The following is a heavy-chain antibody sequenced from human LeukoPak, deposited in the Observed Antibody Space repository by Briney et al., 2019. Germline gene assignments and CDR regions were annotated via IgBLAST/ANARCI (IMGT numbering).Heavy chain of an antibody. D-gene: IGHD2-2*02. CDR3: ARVYQRDYYYYGMDV. Sequence: ASVKVSCKASGYTFTSYAMHWVRQAPGQRLEWMGWINAGNGNTKYSQKFQGRVTITRDTSASTAYMELSSLRSEDTAVYYCARVYQRDYYYYGMDVWGQGTTVTVSS. CDR1: GYTFTSYA. CDR2: INAGNGNT. V-gene: IGHV1-3*01. J-gene: IGHJ6*02.